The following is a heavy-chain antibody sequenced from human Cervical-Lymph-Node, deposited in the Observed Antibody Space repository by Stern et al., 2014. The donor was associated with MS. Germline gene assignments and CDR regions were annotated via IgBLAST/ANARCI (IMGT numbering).Heavy chain of an antibody. CDR2: IYPDDSDT. D-gene: IGHD4-17*01. CDR1: GYSFPNYW. CDR3: ARREVTTRWFDP. Sequence: VQLVQSGAEVKKPGESLKISCKGSGYSFPNYWIGWVRLMPGKGLEWLGIIYPDDSDTRYSPSFQGQVTISADKSISTAYLQWSSLKASDTAMYYCARREVTTRWFDPWGQGTLVTVSS. J-gene: IGHJ5*02. V-gene: IGHV5-51*01.